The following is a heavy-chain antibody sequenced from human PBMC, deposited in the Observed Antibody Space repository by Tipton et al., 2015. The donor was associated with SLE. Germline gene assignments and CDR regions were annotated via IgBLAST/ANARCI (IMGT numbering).Heavy chain of an antibody. CDR3: ANLSPCTGGVCYEDY. V-gene: IGHV3-30*02. Sequence: SLRLSCAASGFTFSSYGMHWVRQAPGKGLEWVAFIRYDGSNKDYANSVKGRFIISRDNSKNTLYLQMNSLRAEDTAVYYCANLSPCTGGVCYEDYWGQGTLVTVSS. CDR1: GFTFSSYG. D-gene: IGHD2-8*02. J-gene: IGHJ4*02. CDR2: IRYDGSNK.